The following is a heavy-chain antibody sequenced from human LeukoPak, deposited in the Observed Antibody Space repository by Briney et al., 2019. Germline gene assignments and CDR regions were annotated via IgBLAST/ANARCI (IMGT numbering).Heavy chain of an antibody. CDR2: IIPIFGTA. Sequence: SVKVSCKASGGTFSSYAISWVRQAPGQGLEWMGGIIPIFGTANYAQKFQGRVTITADESTSTAYMELSSLRSEDTAVYYCATHHHDILTGYYKNPYAFDYWGQGTLVTVSS. J-gene: IGHJ4*02. V-gene: IGHV1-69*13. CDR3: ATHHHDILTGYYKNPYAFDY. CDR1: GGTFSSYA. D-gene: IGHD3-9*01.